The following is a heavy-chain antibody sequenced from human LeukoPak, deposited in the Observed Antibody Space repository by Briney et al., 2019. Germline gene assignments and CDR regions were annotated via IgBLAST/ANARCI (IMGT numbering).Heavy chain of an antibody. CDR2: ISGTGSYK. J-gene: IGHJ5*02. Sequence: GGSLRLSCAASGFTFSRYSMNWVRQAPGKGLEWVSSISGTGSYKYYADSVKGRFTISRDNAKNSLYLQMNSLRAEDTAVYYCTKEGLPSGSSWSAWFDPWGQGPWSPSPQ. CDR1: GFTFSRYS. D-gene: IGHD3-10*01. CDR3: TKEGLPSGSSWSAWFDP. V-gene: IGHV3-21*01.